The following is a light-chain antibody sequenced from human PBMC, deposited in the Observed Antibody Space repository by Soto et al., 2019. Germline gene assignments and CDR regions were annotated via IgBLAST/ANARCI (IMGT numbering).Light chain of an antibody. V-gene: IGKV1-39*01. CDR1: DNIGSN. CDR3: QQSYKILT. J-gene: IGKJ4*01. Sequence: DIQLTQSPASLSASVGDRVTITCRASDNIGSNLNWYQHQTGTAPKLLIYAASSFQGGVPSRFSGSGYGTQFTLTISGLQTEDFATYYCQQSYKILTFGGGTWVDI. CDR2: AAS.